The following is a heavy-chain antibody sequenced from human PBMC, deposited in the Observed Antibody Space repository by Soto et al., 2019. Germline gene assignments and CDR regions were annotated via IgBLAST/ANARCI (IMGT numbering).Heavy chain of an antibody. CDR2: MNVDTGGT. Sequence: ASVQVACKASGYRSTAHFIHWVRQAPRQGLEWMGRMNVDTGGTTYAHKSQGRVTMTRDTSIRTAYLEVSSVKSDDTAMYYCARDGNFALRGYSFGFAFWGQGTLVTVSS. V-gene: IGHV1-2*06. CDR3: ARDGNFALRGYSFGFAF. D-gene: IGHD5-18*01. J-gene: IGHJ4*02. CDR1: GYRSTAHF.